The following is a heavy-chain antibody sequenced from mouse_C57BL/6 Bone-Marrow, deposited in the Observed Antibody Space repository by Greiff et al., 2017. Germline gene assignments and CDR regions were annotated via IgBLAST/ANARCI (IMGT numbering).Heavy chain of an antibody. CDR2: IHPNSGST. D-gene: IGHD2-2*01. V-gene: IGHV1-64*01. CDR1: GYTFTSYW. J-gene: IGHJ2*01. CDR3: ATSTMVTPFDY. Sequence: VKLQESGAELVKPGASVKLSCKASGYTFTSYWMHWVKQRPGQGLEWIGMIHPNSGSTNYNEKFKSKATLTVDKSSSTAYMQLSSLTSEDSAVYYCATSTMVTPFDYWGQGTTLTVSS.